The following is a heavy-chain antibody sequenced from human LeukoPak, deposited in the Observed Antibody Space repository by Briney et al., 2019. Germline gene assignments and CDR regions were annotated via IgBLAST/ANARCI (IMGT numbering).Heavy chain of an antibody. J-gene: IGHJ6*03. Sequence: GASVRVSCKVSGYTLTELSMHWVRQAPGKGLEWMGGFDPEDGETIYAQKFQGRVTMTEDTSTDTAYMELSSLRSEDTAVYYCARAGSTSWPPYYYYMDVWGKGTTVTVSS. CDR1: GYTLTELS. V-gene: IGHV1-24*01. CDR3: ARAGSTSWPPYYYYMDV. CDR2: FDPEDGET. D-gene: IGHD2-2*01.